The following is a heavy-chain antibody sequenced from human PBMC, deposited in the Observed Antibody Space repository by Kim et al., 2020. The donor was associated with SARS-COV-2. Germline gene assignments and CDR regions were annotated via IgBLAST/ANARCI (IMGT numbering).Heavy chain of an antibody. D-gene: IGHD1-26*01. CDR1: GFTFSSYA. Sequence: GGSLRLSCAASGFTFSSYAMSWVRQAPGKGLEWVSAISGSGGSTYYADSVKGRFTISRDNSKNTLYLQMNSLRAEDTAVYYCAKDRSSSGGYQGAFDIWGHGTMVTVSS. V-gene: IGHV3-23*01. CDR3: AKDRSSSGGYQGAFDI. J-gene: IGHJ3*02. CDR2: ISGSGGST.